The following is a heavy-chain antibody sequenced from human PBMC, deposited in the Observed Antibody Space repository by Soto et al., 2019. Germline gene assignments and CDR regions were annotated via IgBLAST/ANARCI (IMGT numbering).Heavy chain of an antibody. J-gene: IGHJ4*02. Sequence: QVLLVQSGAEVKKPGSSVKVSCKASGGTFSRNAINWVRQAPGQGLEWMGGIIPLFGTTNYAQNFQGRVTITADESTNTAYMELSSLRSEDTAVYYCARDGAVTVTTSYFDYWGQGTLVSVSS. V-gene: IGHV1-69*12. CDR2: IIPLFGTT. CDR1: GGTFSRNA. CDR3: ARDGAVTVTTSYFDY. D-gene: IGHD4-17*01.